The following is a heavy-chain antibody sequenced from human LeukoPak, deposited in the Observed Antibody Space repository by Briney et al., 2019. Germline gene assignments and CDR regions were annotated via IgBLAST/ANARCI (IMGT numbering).Heavy chain of an antibody. CDR3: AREVRYSGYDWALDWFDP. V-gene: IGHV4-34*01. CDR1: GGSFSGYY. Sequence: RTSETLSLTCAVYGGSFSGYYWSWIRQPPGKGLEWIGEINHSGSTNYNPSLKSRVTISVDTSKNQFSLKLSSVTAADTAVYYCAREVRYSGYDWALDWFDPWGQGTLLTVSS. CDR2: INHSGST. D-gene: IGHD5-12*01. J-gene: IGHJ5*02.